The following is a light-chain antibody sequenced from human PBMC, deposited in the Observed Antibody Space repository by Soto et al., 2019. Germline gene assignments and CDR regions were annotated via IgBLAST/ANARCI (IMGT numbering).Light chain of an antibody. CDR2: AAS. CDR3: QQLNSYPLT. CDR1: QGISSY. J-gene: IGKJ4*01. Sequence: DIQLTQSPSFLSASVGDRVTITCRASQGISSYLAWYQQKPGKAPKLLIYAASTLQSGVPSRFRGSGSGTEFTLTISSLQPEDFETYYCQQLNSYPLTLGGGPKVQIK. V-gene: IGKV1-9*01.